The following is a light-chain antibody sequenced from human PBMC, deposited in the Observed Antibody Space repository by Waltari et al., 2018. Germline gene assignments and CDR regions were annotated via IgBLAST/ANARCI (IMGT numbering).Light chain of an antibody. Sequence: QLGVTQSPSASASLGASVKLTCILSSGHSTNAVAWHQQQPEKGPRFLMKVNSDGSHSKGDGIPDSFSGSSSGAERYLTISSLQSEDEADYYCQAWGTGIQGVFGGGTKLTVL. CDR1: SGHSTNA. CDR3: QAWGTGIQGV. V-gene: IGLV4-69*01. CDR2: VNSDGSH. J-gene: IGLJ3*02.